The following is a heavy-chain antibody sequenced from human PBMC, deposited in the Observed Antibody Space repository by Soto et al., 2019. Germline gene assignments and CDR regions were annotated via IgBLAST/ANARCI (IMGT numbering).Heavy chain of an antibody. CDR2: IDPSDSYT. J-gene: IGHJ6*02. Sequence: GESLKISCKGSGYSFTSYWISWVRQMPGKGLEWMGRIDPSDSYTNYSPSFQGHVTISADKSISTAYLQWSSLKASDTAMYYCARQVVGATNTAVGYYCGMDVWGQGTTVTVSS. D-gene: IGHD1-26*01. CDR1: GYSFTSYW. CDR3: ARQVVGATNTAVGYYCGMDV. V-gene: IGHV5-10-1*01.